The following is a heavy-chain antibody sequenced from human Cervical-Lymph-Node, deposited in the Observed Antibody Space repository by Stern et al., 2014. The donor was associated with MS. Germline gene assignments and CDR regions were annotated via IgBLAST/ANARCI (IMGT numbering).Heavy chain of an antibody. Sequence: VHLVESGGGLVRPGGSLRLSCAASGFTFSDYSMTWIRQAPGKGLEWISSISSGGNNIHNADSVKGRFTISRDNAKNSLYLDMNSLRAEDTAVYYCAMDLVLRWVHRGFDWGQGALVAVSS. CDR2: ISSGGNNI. CDR1: GFTFSDYS. CDR3: AMDLVLRWVHRGFD. D-gene: IGHD2-21*01. J-gene: IGHJ4*02. V-gene: IGHV3-11*01.